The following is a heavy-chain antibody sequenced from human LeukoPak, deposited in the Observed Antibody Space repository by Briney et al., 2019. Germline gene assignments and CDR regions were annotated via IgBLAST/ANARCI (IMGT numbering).Heavy chain of an antibody. V-gene: IGHV1-2*02. CDR3: ARGTPGWYGSGTIYNWFHP. CDR2: INPNSGGT. J-gene: IGHJ5*02. D-gene: IGHD3-10*01. CDR1: GYTFTGYY. Sequence: RASVKVSCKASGYTFTGYYMHWVRQAPGQGLEWMGWINPNSGGTNYAQKFQGRVTMTRDTSISTAYMELSRLRFDDTAVYYCARGTPGWYGSGTIYNWFHPWGQGTLVIVSS.